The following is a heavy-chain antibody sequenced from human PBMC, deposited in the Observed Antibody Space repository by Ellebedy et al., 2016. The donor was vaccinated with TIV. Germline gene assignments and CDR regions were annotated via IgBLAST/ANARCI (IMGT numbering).Heavy chain of an antibody. V-gene: IGHV1-24*01. CDR2: FDPEDGET. Sequence: AASVKVSCKVSGYTLTELSMHWVRQAPGKGLEWMGGFDPEDGETIYAQKFQGRVTMTEDTSTDTAYMELSSLRSEDTAEYYCARWGPYSGTFQGPFDFWGQGVLVTVSS. J-gene: IGHJ4*02. D-gene: IGHD5-12*01. CDR1: GYTLTELS. CDR3: ARWGPYSGTFQGPFDF.